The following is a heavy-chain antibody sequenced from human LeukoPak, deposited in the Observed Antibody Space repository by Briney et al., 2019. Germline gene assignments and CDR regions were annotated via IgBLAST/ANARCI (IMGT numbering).Heavy chain of an antibody. V-gene: IGHV3-30-3*01. CDR1: GFTFSSCA. CDR2: ISYDGSNK. CDR3: AKDFVPYYDSSGYYYTTNDY. Sequence: GGSLRLSCAASGFTFSSCAMHWVRQAPGKGLEWVAVISYDGSNKYYADSVKGRFTISRDNSKNTLYLQMNSLRAEDTAVYYCAKDFVPYYDSSGYYYTTNDYWAREPWSPSPQ. J-gene: IGHJ4*02. D-gene: IGHD3-22*01.